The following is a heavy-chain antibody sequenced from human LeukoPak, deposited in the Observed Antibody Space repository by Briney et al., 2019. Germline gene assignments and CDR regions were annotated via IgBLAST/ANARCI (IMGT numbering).Heavy chain of an antibody. Sequence: GGSLRLSCAASGFTFSSYDMHWVRQAPGEGLEWVSAFHTDGGTYYLDSVKGRFTISREDAKNSLYLQMNTLRAGDTAVYYCARGSGPGVTTIDSWGQGTLVIVSS. V-gene: IGHV3-13*01. J-gene: IGHJ4*02. D-gene: IGHD4-17*01. CDR2: FHTDGGT. CDR1: GFTFSSYD. CDR3: ARGSGPGVTTIDS.